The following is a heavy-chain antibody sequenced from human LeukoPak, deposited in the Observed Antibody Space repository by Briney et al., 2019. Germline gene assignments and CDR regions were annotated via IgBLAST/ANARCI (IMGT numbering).Heavy chain of an antibody. CDR3: GKARYCRGGSCYFDY. CDR1: GFTFSSYA. CDR2: TIGSGGST. Sequence: PGGSLRLSCAASGFTFSSYAMSWVRQAPGKGLEWVSGTIGSGGSTFYADSVKGRFTISRDNSKNTLYLQMNSLRAEDTAVYYCGKARYCRGGSCYFDYGGQGTLVTVPS. D-gene: IGHD2-15*01. J-gene: IGHJ4*02. V-gene: IGHV3-23*01.